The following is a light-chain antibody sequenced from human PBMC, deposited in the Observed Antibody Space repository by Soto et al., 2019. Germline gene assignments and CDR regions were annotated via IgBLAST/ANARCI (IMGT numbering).Light chain of an antibody. CDR1: SGHSSYA. CDR3: QTWGTGIRV. Sequence: QPVLTQSPSASASLGASVKLTCTLSSGHSSYAIAWHQQQPEKGPLYLMNLNSDGSHKKGDGIPDRFSGSSSGAERYLTISSLQSEDEADYYCQTWGTGIRVFGGGTKLHVL. J-gene: IGLJ2*01. CDR2: LNSDGSH. V-gene: IGLV4-69*01.